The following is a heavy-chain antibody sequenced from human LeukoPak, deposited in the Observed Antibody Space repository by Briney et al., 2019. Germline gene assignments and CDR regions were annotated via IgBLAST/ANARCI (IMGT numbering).Heavy chain of an antibody. CDR2: MNPNSGNT. V-gene: IGHV1-8*01. CDR3: ARDVRGDY. J-gene: IGHJ4*02. D-gene: IGHD3-16*01. Sequence: ASVKVSCKASGYTFTSYDINWVRQATGQGLEWMGWMNPNSGNTGYAQKFQGRVTITADKSTSTAYMELSSLRSEDTAVYYCARDVRGDYWGQGTLVTVSS. CDR1: GYTFTSYD.